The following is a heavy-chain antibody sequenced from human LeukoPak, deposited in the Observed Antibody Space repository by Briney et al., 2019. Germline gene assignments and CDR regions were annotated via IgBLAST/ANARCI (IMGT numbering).Heavy chain of an antibody. CDR2: IYSGGST. V-gene: IGHV3-53*01. Sequence: GGSLRLSCAASGFTVSSNDMSWVRQAPGKGLECISVIYSGGSTDYADSVKGRLTISRDNSKNTLYLQMNSLRAEDTAVYYCAKGDLPLLYGGAFDSWGQGILVTVSS. D-gene: IGHD1-26*01. J-gene: IGHJ4*02. CDR3: AKGDLPLLYGGAFDS. CDR1: GFTVSSND.